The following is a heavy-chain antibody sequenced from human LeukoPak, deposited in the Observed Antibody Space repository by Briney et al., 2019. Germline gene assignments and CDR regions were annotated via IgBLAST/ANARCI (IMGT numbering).Heavy chain of an antibody. D-gene: IGHD4-23*01. CDR2: IYYSGST. V-gene: IGHV4-31*03. CDR3: ARGGGDYGGNPLDY. J-gene: IGHJ4*02. Sequence: SETLSLTCTVSGGSISSGGYYWSWIRQHPGKGLEWIGYIYYSGSTYYNPSLKSRVTISVDTSKNQFSLKLSSVTAADTAVYYCARGGGDYGGNPLDYWGQGTLVIVSS. CDR1: GGSISSGGYY.